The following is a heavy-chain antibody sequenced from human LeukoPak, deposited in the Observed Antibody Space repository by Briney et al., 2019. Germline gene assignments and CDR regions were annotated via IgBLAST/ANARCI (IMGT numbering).Heavy chain of an antibody. CDR1: GYTFTSYY. Sequence: ASVKVSCKASGYTFTSYYMHWVRQAPGQGLEWMGIINPSGGSTSYAQKFQGRVTMTRDTSISTAYMELSRLRSDDTAVYYCAMGGYSGYEDYYYMDVWGKGTTVTISS. V-gene: IGHV1-46*01. CDR3: AMGGYSGYEDYYYMDV. CDR2: INPSGGST. J-gene: IGHJ6*03. D-gene: IGHD5-12*01.